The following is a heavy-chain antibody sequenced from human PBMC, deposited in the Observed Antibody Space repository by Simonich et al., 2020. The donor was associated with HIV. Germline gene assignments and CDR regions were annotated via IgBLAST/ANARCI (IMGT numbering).Heavy chain of an antibody. D-gene: IGHD6-13*01. J-gene: IGHJ1*01. CDR3: ARLTAGGLGEYFQH. CDR2: INHRGST. Sequence: QVQLQQWGAGLLKPSETLSLTCAVYGGSFSGYYCSWIRQPPGKGLEWIGEINHRGSTNYNPSLKSRVTISVDTSKNQFSLKLSSVTAADTAVYYCARLTAGGLGEYFQHWGQGTLVTVSS. CDR1: GGSFSGYY. V-gene: IGHV4-34*01.